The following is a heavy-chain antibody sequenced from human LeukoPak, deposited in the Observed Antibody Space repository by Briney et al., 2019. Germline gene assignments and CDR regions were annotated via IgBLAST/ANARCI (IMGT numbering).Heavy chain of an antibody. CDR2: MKESTADT. J-gene: IGHJ6*02. CDR1: GFTLRNYM. D-gene: IGHD2-2*01. CDR3: AKGVAMNTAMDV. Sequence: TGGSLRLSCAASGFTLRNYMMSWVRQAPGKGLEWVSSMKESTADTYYADSVKGRFTISRDNSKNTLFLQMNSLRAEDTAVYYCAKGVAMNTAMDVWGQGTTVTVSS. V-gene: IGHV3-23*01.